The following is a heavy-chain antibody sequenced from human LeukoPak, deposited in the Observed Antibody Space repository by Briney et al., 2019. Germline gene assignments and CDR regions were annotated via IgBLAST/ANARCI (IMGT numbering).Heavy chain of an antibody. CDR2: INHSGST. CDR3: ARLSSGWYSYGEYFQH. CDR1: GGSFSGYY. J-gene: IGHJ1*01. D-gene: IGHD6-19*01. V-gene: IGHV4-34*01. Sequence: SETLSLTCAVYGGSFSGYYWSWIRQPPGKGLEWIGEINHSGSTNYNPSLKSRVTISVDTSKNKFSLKLSSVTAVDTAVYYCARLSSGWYSYGEYFQHWGQGTLVTVSS.